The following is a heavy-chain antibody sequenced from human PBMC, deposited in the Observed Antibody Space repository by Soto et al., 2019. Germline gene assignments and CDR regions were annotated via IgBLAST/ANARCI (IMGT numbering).Heavy chain of an antibody. CDR3: ARGYYESSDHFVGSPIFDY. CDR2: VSSYRGTT. J-gene: IGHJ4*02. D-gene: IGHD3-22*01. V-gene: IGHV4-30-4*01. CDR1: GCSINRGDYY. Sequence: QVQLQESGPGLVKPSQTLSLTCTVSGCSINRGDYYWRWIRQPPGKGLEWIGYVSSYRGTTYYNPSLKSGLPISLGTPMNQCSQKLSSVTAADTAVYYFARGYYESSDHFVGSPIFDYWGQGSMVTVSS.